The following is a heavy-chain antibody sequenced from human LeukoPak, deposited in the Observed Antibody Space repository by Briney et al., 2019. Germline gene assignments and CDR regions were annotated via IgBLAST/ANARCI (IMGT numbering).Heavy chain of an antibody. V-gene: IGHV3-30-3*01. Sequence: GGSLRLSCGASGFTFINYAMSWVRQAPGKGLEWVAVISYDGSNKYYADSVKGRFTISRDNSKNTLYLQMNSLRAEDTAVYYCARVPRWIQLWTTPLFDPWGQGTLVTVSS. J-gene: IGHJ5*02. D-gene: IGHD5-18*01. CDR2: ISYDGSNK. CDR3: ARVPRWIQLWTTPLFDP. CDR1: GFTFINYA.